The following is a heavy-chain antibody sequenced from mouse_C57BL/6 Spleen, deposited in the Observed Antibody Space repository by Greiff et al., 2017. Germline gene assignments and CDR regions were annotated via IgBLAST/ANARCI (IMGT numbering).Heavy chain of an antibody. CDR3: AYYYGSPYAMGY. J-gene: IGHJ4*01. D-gene: IGHD1-1*01. CDR1: GYTFTSYG. Sequence: QVQLKESGAELARPGASVKLSCKASGYTFTSYGISWVKQRTGQGLEWIGEIYPRSGNTYYNEKFKGKATLTADKSSSTAYMELRSLTSEDSAVYFCAYYYGSPYAMGYWGQGTSVTVSS. CDR2: IYPRSGNT. V-gene: IGHV1-81*01.